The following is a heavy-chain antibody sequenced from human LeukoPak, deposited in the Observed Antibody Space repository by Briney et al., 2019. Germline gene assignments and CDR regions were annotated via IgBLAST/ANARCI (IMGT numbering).Heavy chain of an antibody. J-gene: IGHJ3*02. V-gene: IGHV4-39*02. CDR2: MYYSGST. Sequence: SETLSLTCTVSGGSISSSSYYWGWIRQPPGKGLEWIGSMYYSGSTYYNPSLKSRVTISVDTAKNQFSLKLSSVTAADTAVYYCAREARSGRGAFDIWGQGTMVTVSS. D-gene: IGHD6-6*01. CDR1: GGSISSSSYY. CDR3: AREARSGRGAFDI.